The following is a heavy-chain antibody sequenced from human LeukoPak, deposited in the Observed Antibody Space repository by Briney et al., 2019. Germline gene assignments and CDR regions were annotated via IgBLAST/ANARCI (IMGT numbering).Heavy chain of an antibody. D-gene: IGHD6-13*01. CDR2: IYYSGNT. J-gene: IGHJ4*02. V-gene: IGHV4-59*08. CDR3: ASLYSSNWYLGDY. Sequence: SETLSLTCTVSGGSISSYYWSWIRQPPGMGLEWIGYIYYSGNTNYNPSLKSRVTMSVDTSKNQFSLKLSSVTAADTALYYCASLYSSNWYLGDYWGQGALVTVSS. CDR1: GGSISSYY.